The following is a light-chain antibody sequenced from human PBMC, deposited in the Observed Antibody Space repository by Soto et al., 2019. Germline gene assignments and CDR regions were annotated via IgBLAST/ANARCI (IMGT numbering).Light chain of an antibody. V-gene: IGKV1-12*01. CDR2: GAS. Sequence: IQMTQSPSSVSASVGDRVTITCRASQSVRSWVAWYQQKPGQAPKLLISGASSLQSGVPARFSGSGSGTEFTLTISSLQPEDFATYFCQQANSFPLTFGGGTKVDIK. J-gene: IGKJ4*01. CDR3: QQANSFPLT. CDR1: QSVRSW.